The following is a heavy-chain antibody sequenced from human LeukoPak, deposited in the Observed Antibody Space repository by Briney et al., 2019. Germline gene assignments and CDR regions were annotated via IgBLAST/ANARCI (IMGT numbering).Heavy chain of an antibody. Sequence: SETLSLTCTVSGGSISSYYWSWIRQPPGKGLEWIGYIYYGGSTNYNPSLKSRVTISVDTSKNQFSLKLSSVTAADTAVYYCARGGWKTPFDYWGQGTLVTVSS. V-gene: IGHV4-59*01. CDR2: IYYGGST. CDR3: ARGGWKTPFDY. D-gene: IGHD2-15*01. CDR1: GGSISSYY. J-gene: IGHJ4*02.